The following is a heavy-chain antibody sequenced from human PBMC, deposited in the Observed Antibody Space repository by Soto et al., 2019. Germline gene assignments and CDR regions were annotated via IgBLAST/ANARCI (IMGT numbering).Heavy chain of an antibody. Sequence: HEHLVQSGAEVKRPGASLKVSCKASGYSFTGYYIYWVRQPPGQGLERMGWIKPDSGATYYAQNFQGRVTLTSATSISTASMDLTSLTSDDAAVYYCARGDYGTGGYPFPYFDYWGQGTLVIVSS. CDR3: ARGDYGTGGYPFPYFDY. D-gene: IGHD2-8*02. J-gene: IGHJ4*02. CDR2: IKPDSGAT. V-gene: IGHV1-2*02. CDR1: GYSFTGYY.